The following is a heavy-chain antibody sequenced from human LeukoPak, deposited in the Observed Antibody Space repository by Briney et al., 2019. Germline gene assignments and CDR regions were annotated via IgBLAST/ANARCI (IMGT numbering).Heavy chain of an antibody. Sequence: GGSLSLSCAASGFTFSSFGIHWVRQAPGKGLEWVAVISYDGSNKYYADSVKGRFTISRDNSQNTLYLQMNSLRAEDTAVYYCTRSDDYWGQGTLVTVSS. CDR2: ISYDGSNK. J-gene: IGHJ4*02. CDR1: GFTFSSFG. V-gene: IGHV3-30*03. CDR3: TRSDDY.